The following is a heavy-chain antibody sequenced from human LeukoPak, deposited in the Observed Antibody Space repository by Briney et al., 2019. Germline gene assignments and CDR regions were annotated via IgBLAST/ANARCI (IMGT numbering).Heavy chain of an antibody. CDR1: GFTFSSYS. CDR3: AKIRTIGNGDAFDI. V-gene: IGHV3-21*01. Sequence: PGGSLRLSCAASGFTFSSYSMNWVRQAPGKGLEWVSSISSSSSYIYYADSVKGRFTISRDNAKNSLYLQLDNLSTEDTAVYYCAKIRTIGNGDAFDIWGQGTMVTVSS. D-gene: IGHD1-1*01. J-gene: IGHJ3*02. CDR2: ISSSSSYI.